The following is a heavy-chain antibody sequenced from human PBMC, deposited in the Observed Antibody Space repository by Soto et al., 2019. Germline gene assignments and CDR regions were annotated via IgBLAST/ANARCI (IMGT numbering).Heavy chain of an antibody. D-gene: IGHD5-18*01. V-gene: IGHV3-30-3*01. Sequence: GGSLRLSCAASGFTFSSYAMHWVRQAPGKGLEWVAVISYDGSNKYYADSVKGRFTISRDNSKNTLYLQMNSLRAEDTAVYYCARELPGGYSYGYAFDIWGQGTMVTVSS. CDR1: GFTFSSYA. CDR3: ARELPGGYSYGYAFDI. J-gene: IGHJ3*02. CDR2: ISYDGSNK.